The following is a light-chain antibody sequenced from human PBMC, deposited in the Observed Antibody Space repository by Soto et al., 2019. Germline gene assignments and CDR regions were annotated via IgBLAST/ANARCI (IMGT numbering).Light chain of an antibody. V-gene: IGKV1-9*01. CDR2: AAS. CDR1: QDIHTS. CDR3: QQRKSSPIT. Sequence: DIQLTQSPSFLSASVGDRVTITCRASQDIHTSLAWYQQKPGKAPKLLIFAASTLQNGVPSRFSGSGSGTEFTVTITSLQPEDFATYYCQQRKSSPITFGQGTRLEIK. J-gene: IGKJ5*01.